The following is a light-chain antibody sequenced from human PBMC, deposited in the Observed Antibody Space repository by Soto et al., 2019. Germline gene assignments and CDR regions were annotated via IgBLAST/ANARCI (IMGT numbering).Light chain of an antibody. Sequence: EIVLTQSPGTLSLSPGESATLSCRASQSVTSNYLAWYQQKPGQAPRLLVYGAFSRATGIPDRFSGSGSGTDFTLTISRLEPEDFAVYYCQQYVSSPWTFGQGTKVEIK. CDR3: QQYVSSPWT. V-gene: IGKV3-20*01. J-gene: IGKJ1*01. CDR1: QSVTSNY. CDR2: GAF.